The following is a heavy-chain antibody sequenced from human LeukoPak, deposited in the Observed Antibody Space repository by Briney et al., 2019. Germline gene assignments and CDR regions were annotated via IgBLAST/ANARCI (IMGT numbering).Heavy chain of an antibody. CDR1: GYTFTSYY. J-gene: IGHJ4*02. V-gene: IGHV1-46*01. CDR3: ARAGPEMATIDY. D-gene: IGHD5-24*01. CDR2: INPSGGST. Sequence: ASVKVSCKASGYTFTSYYMHWVRQAPGQGLEWMGIINPSGGSTSYAQKLQGRVTMTTDTSTSTAYMELRSLRSDDTAVYYCARAGPEMATIDYWGQGTLVTVSS.